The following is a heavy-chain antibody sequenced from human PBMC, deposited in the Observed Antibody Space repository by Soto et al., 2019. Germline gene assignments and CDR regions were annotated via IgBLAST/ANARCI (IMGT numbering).Heavy chain of an antibody. D-gene: IGHD6-19*01. CDR1: GGSFIPYV. V-gene: IGHV4-34*01. Sequence: SVTLSLTCAVYGGSFIPYVWSWIRPPPGKGLEWIGEINHSGSTNYNPSLTRRATLSVDTSKNQVSLKLTSVTAADTAVYYCARLASGWQYYYFDFWGRGTPVTVSS. J-gene: IGHJ2*01. CDR2: INHSGST. CDR3: ARLASGWQYYYFDF.